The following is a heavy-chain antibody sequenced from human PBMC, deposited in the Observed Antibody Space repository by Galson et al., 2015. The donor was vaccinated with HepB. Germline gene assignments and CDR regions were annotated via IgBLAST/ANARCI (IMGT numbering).Heavy chain of an antibody. CDR2: ISSSSSYI. V-gene: IGHV3-21*01. CDR3: ASPLPLGGGDRNDAFDI. CDR1: GFTFSSYS. J-gene: IGHJ3*02. D-gene: IGHD2-21*02. Sequence: SLRLSCAASGFTFSSYSMNWVRQAPGKGLEWVSSISSSSSYIYYADSVKGRFTISRDNAKNSLYLQMNSLRAEDTAVYYCASPLPLGGGDRNDAFDIWGQGTMVTVSS.